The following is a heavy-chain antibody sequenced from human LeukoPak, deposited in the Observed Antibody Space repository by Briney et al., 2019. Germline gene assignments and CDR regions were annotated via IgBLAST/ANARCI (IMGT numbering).Heavy chain of an antibody. D-gene: IGHD1-14*01. J-gene: IGHJ4*02. CDR3: ARDRVVGTPLYRY. V-gene: IGHV1-69*13. Sequence: SVKVSCKASGGTFSSYAISWVRQAPGQGLEWMGGIIPIFGTANYAQKFQGRVTITADESTSTAYMELSSLRSEGTAVYYCARDRVVGTPLYRYWGQGTLVTVSS. CDR1: GGTFSSYA. CDR2: IIPIFGTA.